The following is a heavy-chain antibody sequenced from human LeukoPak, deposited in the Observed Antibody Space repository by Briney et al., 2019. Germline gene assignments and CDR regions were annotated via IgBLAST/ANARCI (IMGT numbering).Heavy chain of an antibody. Sequence: PSETLSLTCTVSGGSISSGGYYWSWIRQHPGKGLEWIGYIYYSGSTYYNPSLKSRVTISVDTSKNQFSLKLSSVTAADTAVYYCARVRYSRGAFDPWGQGTLVTVSS. CDR2: IYYSGST. CDR3: ARVRYSRGAFDP. CDR1: GGSISSGGYY. D-gene: IGHD6-13*01. V-gene: IGHV4-31*03. J-gene: IGHJ5*02.